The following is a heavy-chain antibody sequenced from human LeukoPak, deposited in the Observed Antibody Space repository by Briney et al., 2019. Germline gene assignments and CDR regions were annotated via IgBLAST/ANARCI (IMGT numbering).Heavy chain of an antibody. V-gene: IGHV3-30*04. J-gene: IGHJ5*02. CDR2: IQYDGSNK. CDR1: GFTFSSYA. D-gene: IGHD6-19*01. Sequence: PGRSLRLSCAASGFTFSSYAMHWVGQAPGKGLEGVAVIQYDGSNKYYADSVKGRLTISRDNSKNTLYLQMNSLRAEDTAVYYCARGSVSIAVAGPWGQGTLVTVSS. CDR3: ARGSVSIAVAGP.